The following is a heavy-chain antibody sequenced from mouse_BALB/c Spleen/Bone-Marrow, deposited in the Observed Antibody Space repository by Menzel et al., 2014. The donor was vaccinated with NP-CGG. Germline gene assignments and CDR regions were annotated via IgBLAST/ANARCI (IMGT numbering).Heavy chain of an antibody. J-gene: IGHJ2*01. D-gene: IGHD1-1*01. CDR2: IRNKANGYTT. CDR3: ARDMGGLLFDY. CDR1: GFTFXDYY. Sequence: EVQGVESGGGLVQPGGSLRLSCATSGFTFXDYYMDWVRQPPGKALVWLAFIRNKANGYTTEYSASVKGRFTISRDISQSILYLQMNTLRPEDSATYYCARDMGGLLFDYWGQGTTLTVSS. V-gene: IGHV7-3*02.